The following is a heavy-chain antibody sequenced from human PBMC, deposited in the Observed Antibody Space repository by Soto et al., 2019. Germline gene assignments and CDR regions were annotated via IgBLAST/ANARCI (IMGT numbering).Heavy chain of an antibody. CDR3: ALPLYSSGWYCFDY. Sequence: PGGSLRLSCAASGFTFSSYAMSWVRQAPGKGLEWVSAISGSGGSTYYADSVKGRFTISRDNSKNTLYLQMNSLRAEDTAVYYCALPLYSSGWYCFDYWGQGTLVTVSS. J-gene: IGHJ4*02. D-gene: IGHD6-19*01. V-gene: IGHV3-23*01. CDR2: ISGSGGST. CDR1: GFTFSSYA.